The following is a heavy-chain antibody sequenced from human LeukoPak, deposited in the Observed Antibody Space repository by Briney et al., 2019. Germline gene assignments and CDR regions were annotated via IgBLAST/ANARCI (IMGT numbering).Heavy chain of an antibody. D-gene: IGHD6-6*01. CDR2: IYHSGST. V-gene: IGHV4-38-2*02. CDR3: ARDGSPIIAARPDWFDP. Sequence: PSETLSLTCTVSGGSISGYYWGWIRQPPGKGLEWIGSIYHSGSTYYNPSLKSRVTISVDTSKNQFSLKLSSVTAADTAVYYCARDGSPIIAARPDWFDPWGQGTLVTVSS. J-gene: IGHJ5*02. CDR1: GGSISGYY.